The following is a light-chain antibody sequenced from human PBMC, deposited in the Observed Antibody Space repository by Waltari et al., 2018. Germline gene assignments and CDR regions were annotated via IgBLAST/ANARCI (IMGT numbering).Light chain of an antibody. J-gene: IGKJ3*01. Sequence: DMQMTQSPSSLSASVGDRVTITCRASQGISDYVAWYQQKSGKGPKLLIYAASTLQSGVPSRFSGSGSGTDFTLTISSLQPEDVATYYCQNYNNAPFTFGPGTKVDSK. CDR3: QNYNNAPFT. CDR2: AAS. CDR1: QGISDY. V-gene: IGKV1-27*01.